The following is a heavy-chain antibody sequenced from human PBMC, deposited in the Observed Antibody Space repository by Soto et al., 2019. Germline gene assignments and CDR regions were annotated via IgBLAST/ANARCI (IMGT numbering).Heavy chain of an antibody. CDR2: ISSSSSYI. Sequence: EVQLVESGGGLVKPGGSLRLSCAASGFTFSSYSMNWVRQAPGKGLEWVSSISSSSSYIYYADSVKGRFTISRDNAKNSLYLQRNSLRAEATAVYYCARGRGAAGTDSVQSYGMDVWGQGTTVTVSS. D-gene: IGHD6-13*01. CDR3: ARGRGAAGTDSVQSYGMDV. J-gene: IGHJ6*02. CDR1: GFTFSSYS. V-gene: IGHV3-21*01.